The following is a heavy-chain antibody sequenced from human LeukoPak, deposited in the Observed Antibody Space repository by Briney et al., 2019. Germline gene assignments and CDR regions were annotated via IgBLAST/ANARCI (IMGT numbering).Heavy chain of an antibody. CDR2: ISGSGGST. J-gene: IGHJ6*03. CDR3: AKSIIVVVLWFHMDV. D-gene: IGHD2-2*01. CDR1: GFTLSSYA. V-gene: IGHV3-23*01. Sequence: GGSLRLSCAASGFTLSSYAMSWVRQAPGKGLEWVSAISGSGGSTYYADSVKGRFTISRDNSKNTLYLQMNSLRAEDTAVYFCAKSIIVVVLWFHMDVWGKGTTVTVSS.